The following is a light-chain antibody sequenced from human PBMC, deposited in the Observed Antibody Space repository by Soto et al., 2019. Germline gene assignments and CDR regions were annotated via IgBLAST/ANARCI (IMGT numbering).Light chain of an antibody. J-gene: IGLJ1*01. CDR3: QSYDSSLSGDV. CDR2: GNS. CDR1: SSNIGAGYD. Sequence: QSALTQPPSVSGAPGQRVTISCTGSSSNIGAGYDVHWYQQLPGTAPKLLIYGNSNRPSGVPDRFSGSKSGTSASLAITGLQAEDEADYYCQSYDSSLSGDVFGTGTKLTVL. V-gene: IGLV1-40*01.